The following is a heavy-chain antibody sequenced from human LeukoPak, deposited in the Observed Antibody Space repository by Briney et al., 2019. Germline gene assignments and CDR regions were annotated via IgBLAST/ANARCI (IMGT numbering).Heavy chain of an antibody. J-gene: IGHJ3*02. CDR1: GGSISSSLYY. CDR2: IYYSGST. CDR3: AGRGGSGRSFDM. D-gene: IGHD3-10*01. V-gene: IGHV4-39*01. Sequence: SETLSLTCNVSGGSISSSLYYWAWLRRPPGKGLEWIGTIYYSGSTYYNPSLKSRVTISVDTSKNQLSLKLNSVTAADTAVYYCAGRGGSGRSFDMWGQGTMVTVSS.